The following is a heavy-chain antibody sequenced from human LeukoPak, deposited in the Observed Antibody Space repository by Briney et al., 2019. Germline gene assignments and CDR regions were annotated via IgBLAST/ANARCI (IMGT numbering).Heavy chain of an antibody. CDR2: ISSSNIS. D-gene: IGHD4-17*01. CDR1: GFTFSRYS. V-gene: IGHV3-48*01. J-gene: IGHJ4*02. Sequence: SGGSLRLSCAASGFTFSRYSMNWVRQAPGKGLEWLSYISSSNISNYADSVKGRFTVSRDNAKNSLYLQMNNLRAEDAAVYYCARDSYGDYFFDYWGQGTLVTVSS. CDR3: ARDSYGDYFFDY.